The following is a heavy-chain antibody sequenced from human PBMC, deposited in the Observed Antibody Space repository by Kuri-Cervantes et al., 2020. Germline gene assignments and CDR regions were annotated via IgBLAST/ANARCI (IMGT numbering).Heavy chain of an antibody. V-gene: IGHV3-21*01. J-gene: IGHJ6*02. CDR1: GLTFSSYS. Sequence: GESLKISCAASGLTFSSYSMNWVRQAPGKGLEWVSSISSSSSYIYYADSVKGRFTISRDNAKNSLYLQMNSLRAEDTAVYYCARGALYYGMDIWGQGTTVTVSS. CDR2: ISSSSSYI. CDR3: ARGALYYGMDI.